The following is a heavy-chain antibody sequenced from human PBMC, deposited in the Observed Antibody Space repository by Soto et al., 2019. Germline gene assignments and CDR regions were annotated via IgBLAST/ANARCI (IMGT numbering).Heavy chain of an antibody. Sequence: QVQLVQSGAEVKKPGSSVKVSCKASGGTFSSYAISWVRQAPGQGLEWMGGIIPIFGTANYAQKFQGRVTITADESTGTAYMELGSLRSEDTAVYYCARIKWELLGRNWFDPWGQGNLVTVSS. CDR3: ARIKWELLGRNWFDP. D-gene: IGHD1-26*01. CDR1: GGTFSSYA. J-gene: IGHJ5*02. V-gene: IGHV1-69*01. CDR2: IIPIFGTA.